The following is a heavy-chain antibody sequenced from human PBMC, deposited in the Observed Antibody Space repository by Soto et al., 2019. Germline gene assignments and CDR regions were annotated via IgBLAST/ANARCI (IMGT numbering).Heavy chain of an antibody. CDR2: IIPIFGTA. Sequence: QVQLVQSGAEVKKPGSSVKVSCKASGGTFSSYAISWVRQAPGQGLEWMGGIIPIFGTANYAQKFQGRVTITADKSTSTAYMELSSLRSEDTAVYYCARVAVGYGSGSYNYLDPWGPGTLVTVSS. CDR3: ARVAVGYGSGSYNYLDP. J-gene: IGHJ5*02. V-gene: IGHV1-69*06. D-gene: IGHD3-10*01. CDR1: GGTFSSYA.